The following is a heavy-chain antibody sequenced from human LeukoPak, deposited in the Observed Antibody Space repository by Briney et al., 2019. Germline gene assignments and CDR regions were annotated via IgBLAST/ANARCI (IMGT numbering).Heavy chain of an antibody. V-gene: IGHV4-39*07. D-gene: IGHD3-10*01. CDR2: IYYTGTA. CDR1: GASIRGSDYY. J-gene: IGHJ5*02. Sequence: SETLSLTCTVSGASIRGSDYYWDWIRQTPGKGLEWIAAIYYTGTAYYNPSLKSRVTISVDTSKNQFSLKVSSVTAADTAVYYCVRDVAFVRGPIARNWFDPWGQGVLVTVSS. CDR3: VRDVAFVRGPIARNWFDP.